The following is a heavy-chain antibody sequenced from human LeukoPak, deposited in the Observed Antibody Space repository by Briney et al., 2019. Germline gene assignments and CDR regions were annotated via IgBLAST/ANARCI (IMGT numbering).Heavy chain of an antibody. V-gene: IGHV4-39*07. J-gene: IGHJ4*02. D-gene: IGHD3-10*01. Sequence: PSETLSLTCTVSGGSISNYYWGWIRQAPGKGLEWIGSIYYSGNTYYNSSLKSRVTISLDTSKKQFSLNLFSVTAADTAMYYCTRANGYGLIAYWGQGTLVTVSS. CDR1: GGSISNYY. CDR3: TRANGYGLIAY. CDR2: IYYSGNT.